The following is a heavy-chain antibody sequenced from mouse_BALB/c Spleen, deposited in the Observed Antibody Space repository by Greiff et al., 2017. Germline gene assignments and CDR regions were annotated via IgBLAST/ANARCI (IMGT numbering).Heavy chain of an antibody. V-gene: IGHV1-67*01. J-gene: IGHJ4*01. CDR3: ARFDWDADAMDY. D-gene: IGHD4-1*01. CDR1: GYTFTDYA. Sequence: VQLQQSGPELVRPGESVKISCKGSGYTFTDYAMHWVKQSHAKSLEWIGVISSYYDNTNYNQKFKGKATMTVDKSSSTAYMELARLTSEDSAIYYCARFDWDADAMDYWGQGTSVTVSS. CDR2: ISSYYDNT.